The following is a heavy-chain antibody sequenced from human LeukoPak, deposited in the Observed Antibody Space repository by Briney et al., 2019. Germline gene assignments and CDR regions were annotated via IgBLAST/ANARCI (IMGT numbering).Heavy chain of an antibody. V-gene: IGHV3-30*04. D-gene: IGHD5-18*01. Sequence: PGGSLRLSCAASGFTFSSYAMHWVRQAPGKGLEWVAVISYDGSNKYYADSVKGRFTISGDNSKNTLYLQMNSLRAEDTAVYYCARDGSGYSYSYRYYYYYMDVWGKGTTVTVSS. CDR1: GFTFSSYA. CDR2: ISYDGSNK. CDR3: ARDGSGYSYSYRYYYYYMDV. J-gene: IGHJ6*03.